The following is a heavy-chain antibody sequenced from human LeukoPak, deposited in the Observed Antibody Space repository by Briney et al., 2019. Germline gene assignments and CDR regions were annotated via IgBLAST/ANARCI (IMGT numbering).Heavy chain of an antibody. CDR3: AKDGGSVYGSGVSHFDY. CDR1: GFTFSSYG. Sequence: GGSLRLSCAASGFTFSSYGMHWVRQAPGKGLEWVATMSSDGSNKYYADSVKGRFTISRDNSKNTLYLQMNNLRAEDTAVYYCAKDGGSVYGSGVSHFDYWGQGTLVTVSS. D-gene: IGHD6-19*01. CDR2: MSSDGSNK. J-gene: IGHJ4*02. V-gene: IGHV3-30*18.